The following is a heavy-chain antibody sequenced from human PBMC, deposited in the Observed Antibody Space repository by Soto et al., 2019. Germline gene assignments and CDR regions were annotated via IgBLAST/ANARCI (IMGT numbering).Heavy chain of an antibody. D-gene: IGHD2-8*01. J-gene: IGHJ6*02. CDR3: GKDFPRHCTTTKDSAYYGMDV. CDR2: VSADNGNT. CDR1: GYTFTNYG. V-gene: IGHV1-18*01. Sequence: QVQLVQSGAEVKKPGASVKVSCKSSGYTFTNYGISWVRQAPGQGLEWMGWVSADNGNTHYAQNLQGRVTMTTDTSTSTAYVELWGPRSDDTGVYYCGKDFPRHCTTTKDSAYYGMDVWGQGTTVTVSS.